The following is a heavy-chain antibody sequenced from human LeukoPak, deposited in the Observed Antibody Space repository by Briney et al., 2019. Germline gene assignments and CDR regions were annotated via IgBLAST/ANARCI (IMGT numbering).Heavy chain of an antibody. CDR2: IRYDGSNN. D-gene: IGHD3-16*01. Sequence: GGTLRLACEASGFTFSSYGMPRVRQAPGRGLEWVAFIRYDGSNNSYADSVKGRVTISRDNSKNTLYLQMNSLRAEDTGVYYCAKDKTLRGIDYWGQGTLVTVSS. J-gene: IGHJ4*02. V-gene: IGHV3-30*02. CDR1: GFTFSSYG. CDR3: AKDKTLRGIDY.